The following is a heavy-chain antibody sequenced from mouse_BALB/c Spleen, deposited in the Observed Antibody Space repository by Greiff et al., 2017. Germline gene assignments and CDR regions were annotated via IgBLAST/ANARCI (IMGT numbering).Heavy chain of an antibody. Sequence: VQLQQSGTVLARPGASVKMSCKASGYTFTSYWLHWVKQRPGQGLEWIGAIYPGNSDTSYNQKFKGKAKLTAVTSTSTAYMELSSLTNEDSAVYYCTKGWLPFYYAMDYWGQGTSVTVSS. V-gene: IGHV1-5*01. CDR2: IYPGNSDT. D-gene: IGHD2-3*01. J-gene: IGHJ4*01. CDR3: TKGWLPFYYAMDY. CDR1: GYTFTSYW.